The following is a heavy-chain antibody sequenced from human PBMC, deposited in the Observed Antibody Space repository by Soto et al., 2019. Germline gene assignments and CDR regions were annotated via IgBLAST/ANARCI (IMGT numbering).Heavy chain of an antibody. CDR1: GGSISSGGYS. V-gene: IGHV4-30-2*01. Sequence: SSETLSLTCAVSGGSISSGGYSWSWIRQPPGKGLEWIGYIYHSGSTYYNPSLKSRVTISVDRSKNQFSLKLSSVTAADTAVYYCAGAHGSGWGAFDIWGQGTMVT. CDR2: IYHSGST. J-gene: IGHJ3*02. D-gene: IGHD3-10*01. CDR3: AGAHGSGWGAFDI.